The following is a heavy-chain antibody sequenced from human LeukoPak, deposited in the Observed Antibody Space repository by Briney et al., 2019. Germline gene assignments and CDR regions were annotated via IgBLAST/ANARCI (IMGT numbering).Heavy chain of an antibody. D-gene: IGHD3-22*01. CDR2: ISGSGGST. V-gene: IGHV3-23*01. CDR1: GFTFSSYA. CDR3: AKDRGYYDSSGYYYRS. J-gene: IGHJ5*02. Sequence: SGGSLRLSCAASGFTFSSYAMSWVRQAPGKGLEWVSAISGSGGSTYYADSVKGRFTISRDNSKNTLYLQMNSLRAEDTAVYYCAKDRGYYDSSGYYYRSWGQGTLVTVSS.